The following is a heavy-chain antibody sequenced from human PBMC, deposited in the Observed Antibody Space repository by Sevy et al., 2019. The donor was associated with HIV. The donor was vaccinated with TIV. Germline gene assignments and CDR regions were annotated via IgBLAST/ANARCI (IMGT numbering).Heavy chain of an antibody. D-gene: IGHD6-19*01. CDR3: ARAFRAVTGSYYFDY. CDR1: GGSISISSYY. Sequence: SETLSLTCTVSGGSISISSYYWGWIRQPSGKGLEWIGSFYYSESTYYNPSLKSRVTISVDTSKNQFSLKLSSVTAADTAVYYCARAFRAVTGSYYFDYWGQGTLVTISS. CDR2: FYYSEST. J-gene: IGHJ4*02. V-gene: IGHV4-39*01.